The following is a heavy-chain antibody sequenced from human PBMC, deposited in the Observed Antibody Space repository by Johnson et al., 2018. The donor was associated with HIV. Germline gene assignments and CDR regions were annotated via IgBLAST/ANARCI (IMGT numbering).Heavy chain of an antibody. V-gene: IGHV3-23*04. CDR3: ARGGLLWFGHPAD. D-gene: IGHD3-10*01. CDR1: GFTFSSYA. J-gene: IGHJ3*01. Sequence: VQLVESGGGVVQPGGSLRVSCSASGFTFSSYAMGWVRQAAGRGLEWVSGISGSGDSIGYADSVKGRFTISRDNSKNTLYLQMNSLRAEDTAVYYCARGGLLWFGHPADWGQGTMVTVSS. CDR2: ISGSGDSI.